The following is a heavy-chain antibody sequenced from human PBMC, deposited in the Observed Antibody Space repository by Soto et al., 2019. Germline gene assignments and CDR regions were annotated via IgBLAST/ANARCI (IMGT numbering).Heavy chain of an antibody. J-gene: IGHJ6*02. Sequence: GASMKVSCKASGYTFTSYGISWVRQAPGQGLEWMGWISAYNGNTNYAQKLQGRVTMTTDTSTSTAYMELRSLRSDDTAVYYCARGDDIVVVPAAIRFRSHYYYGMDVWGQGTTVTVSS. CDR3: ARGDDIVVVPAAIRFRSHYYYGMDV. CDR1: GYTFTSYG. V-gene: IGHV1-18*04. D-gene: IGHD2-2*02. CDR2: ISAYNGNT.